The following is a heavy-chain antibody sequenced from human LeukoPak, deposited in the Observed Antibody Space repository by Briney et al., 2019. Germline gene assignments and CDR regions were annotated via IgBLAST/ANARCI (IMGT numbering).Heavy chain of an antibody. CDR2: ISGSGGST. CDR3: ATKRDILTGYLPFDY. CDR1: GFTFSSYS. Sequence: PGGSLRLSCAASGFTFSSYSMSWVRQAPGQGLEWVSGISGSGGSTYYADSVKGRFTISRDNSKNTLYLQMNSLRAEDTAVYYCATKRDILTGYLPFDYWGQGTLVTVSS. J-gene: IGHJ4*02. V-gene: IGHV3-23*01. D-gene: IGHD3-9*01.